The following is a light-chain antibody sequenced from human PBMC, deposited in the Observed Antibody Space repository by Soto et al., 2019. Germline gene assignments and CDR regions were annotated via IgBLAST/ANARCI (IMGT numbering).Light chain of an antibody. CDR2: GAS. CDR1: QSVMNNY. J-gene: IGKJ5*01. CDR3: QHYVSPPIT. V-gene: IGKV3-20*01. Sequence: EILLTQSPGTLSLSPGERATLSCRASQSVMNNYLAWYQQKPGQAPRLLVYGASSRATGISDRFSGSGSGTDFTLTISRLEPEDFAVYYCQHYVSPPITFGQGTRLEI.